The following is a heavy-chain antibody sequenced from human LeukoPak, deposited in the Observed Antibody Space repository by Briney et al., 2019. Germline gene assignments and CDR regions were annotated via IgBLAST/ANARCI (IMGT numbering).Heavy chain of an antibody. D-gene: IGHD3-3*01. Sequence: GESLRLSCAASEFTFSSYAMSWVRQAPGKGLEWVSAISGSGGSTYYADSVKGRFTISRDNSKNTLYLQMNSLRAEDTAVYYCAKGIRFLEWLLADYWGQGTLVTVSS. J-gene: IGHJ4*02. CDR3: AKGIRFLEWLLADY. V-gene: IGHV3-23*01. CDR2: ISGSGGST. CDR1: EFTFSSYA.